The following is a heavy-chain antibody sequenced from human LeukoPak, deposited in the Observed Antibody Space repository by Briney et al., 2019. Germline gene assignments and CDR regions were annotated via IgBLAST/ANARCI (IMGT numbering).Heavy chain of an antibody. D-gene: IGHD3-22*01. CDR2: ISSSSSYI. V-gene: IGHV3-21*01. J-gene: IGHJ3*02. CDR1: GFTFSSYS. CDR3: ARDQMIVMAEDAFDI. Sequence: GGSLRLSCAASGFTFSSYSMNWVRQAPGKGLEWVSSISSSSSYIYYADSVKGRFTISRDNAKNSLYLQMNSLRAEDTAVYYCARDQMIVMAEDAFDIWGQGTMVTVSS.